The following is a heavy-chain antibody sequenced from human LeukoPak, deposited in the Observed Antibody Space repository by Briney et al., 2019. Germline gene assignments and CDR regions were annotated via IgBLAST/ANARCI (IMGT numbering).Heavy chain of an antibody. CDR2: IKQDGSEK. J-gene: IGHJ4*02. V-gene: IGHV3-7*01. CDR1: GFTFSRYW. Sequence: PGGSLRLSCAASGFTFSRYWMSWVRQAPGKGLEWVANIKQDGSEKYYVDSVKGRFTISRDNAKNSLYLQMNSLRAEDTAVYYCAREARDLGYCSSTSCYGGPGFDYWGQGTLVTVSS. D-gene: IGHD2-2*01. CDR3: AREARDLGYCSSTSCYGGPGFDY.